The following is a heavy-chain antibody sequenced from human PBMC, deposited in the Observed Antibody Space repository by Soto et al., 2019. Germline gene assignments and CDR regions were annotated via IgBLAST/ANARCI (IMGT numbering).Heavy chain of an antibody. D-gene: IGHD6-13*01. J-gene: IGHJ6*02. CDR2: IYPGDSDT. Sequence: WKGAGDRCTSFCGGCMSKIPGKGLEWMGIIYPGDSDTRYSPSFQGQVTISADKSISTAYLQWSSLKASDTAMYYCARQGIAAGGLSTRGFYYGMDVSGQGITVTVSS. V-gene: IGHV5-51*01. CDR3: ARQGIAAGGLSTRGFYYGMDV. CDR1: GDRCTSFC.